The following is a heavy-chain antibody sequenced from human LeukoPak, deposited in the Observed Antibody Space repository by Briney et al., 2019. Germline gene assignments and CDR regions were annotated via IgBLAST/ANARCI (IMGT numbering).Heavy chain of an antibody. V-gene: IGHV3-49*04. CDR1: GFTFGDYA. D-gene: IGHD4-17*01. CDR3: TRDFADYGDYYFDY. CDR2: IRSKAYGGTT. Sequence: GGSLRLSCTASGFTFGDYAMSWVRQAPGKRLEWVGFIRSKAYGGTTEYAASVKGRFTISRDDSKSIAYLQMNSLKTEDTAVYYCTRDFADYGDYYFDYWGQGTLVTVSS. J-gene: IGHJ4*02.